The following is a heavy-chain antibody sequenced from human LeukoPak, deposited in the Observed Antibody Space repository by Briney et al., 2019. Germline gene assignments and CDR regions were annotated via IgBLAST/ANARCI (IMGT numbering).Heavy chain of an antibody. D-gene: IGHD5-18*01. CDR1: GFTFSSYG. J-gene: IGHJ4*02. CDR2: ISRTTSTI. V-gene: IGHV3-48*04. Sequence: PGGSLRLSCEGSGFTFSSYGMNWFRQAPGKGLEWISYISRTTSTIYYADSVRGRLTVSRDNAKNSLFLQMHSLRAEDTAVYYCARELVGGYSCGSWAFLSYWGQGTLVTVSS. CDR3: ARELVGGYSCGSWAFLSY.